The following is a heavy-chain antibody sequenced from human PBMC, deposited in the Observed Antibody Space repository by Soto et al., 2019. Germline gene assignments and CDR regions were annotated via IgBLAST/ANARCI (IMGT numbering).Heavy chain of an antibody. CDR3: AASIFYYGMGV. V-gene: IGHV5-51*01. CDR2: IYPGDSDT. J-gene: IGHJ6*02. Sequence: PGESLKISCKGSGYTFTNYWIGWVRQMPGKGLEWMGIIYPGDSDTKYDPSFQGQVTISADKSITTTYLQWSSLKASDTAIYYCAASIFYYGMGVWGQGTTVTVS. CDR1: GYTFTNYW.